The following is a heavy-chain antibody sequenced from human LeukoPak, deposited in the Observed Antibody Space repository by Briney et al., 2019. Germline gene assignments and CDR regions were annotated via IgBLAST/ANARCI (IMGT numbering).Heavy chain of an antibody. D-gene: IGHD3-22*01. CDR2: ISAYNGDT. Sequence: EASVKVSCKASGYTFTNYGISWVRQAPGQGLEWMGWISAYNGDTNYAQKLQGRVTMTTDTSTSTAYMELRSLRSDDTAVYYCARGFPPRRNYDSSGYYSYYFDHWGQGTLVTVSS. CDR3: ARGFPPRRNYDSSGYYSYYFDH. CDR1: GYTFTNYG. J-gene: IGHJ4*02. V-gene: IGHV1-18*01.